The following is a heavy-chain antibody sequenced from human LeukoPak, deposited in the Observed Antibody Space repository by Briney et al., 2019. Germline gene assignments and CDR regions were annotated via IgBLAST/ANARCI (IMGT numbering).Heavy chain of an antibody. D-gene: IGHD3-10*01. CDR2: IKASSGDT. V-gene: IGHV1-2*02. J-gene: IGHJ3*02. CDR1: GYTFTAYY. Sequence: ASVKVPRKASGYTFTAYYIHWVRQAPGQGLEWMGWIKASSGDTQSAQKFQGRVTLTRDTSISTAYMEVSSLTSDDTAVYYCAAEGVKSASDIWGQGTMVTVSS. CDR3: AAEGVKSASDI.